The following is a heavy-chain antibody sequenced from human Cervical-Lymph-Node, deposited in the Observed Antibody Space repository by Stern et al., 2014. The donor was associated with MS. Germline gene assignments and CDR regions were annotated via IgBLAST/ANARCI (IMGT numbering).Heavy chain of an antibody. D-gene: IGHD1-26*01. Sequence: VQLEQSGAEVKKPGASVKLSCKASGYTLTIFSVHWVRQAPGQGLEWMGINSPSGITTAYAQNVKGRVTISKDTSQRTVYLQLSSLRSEDTAVYYCASGGEVDGGDVWGQGTTVTVFS. CDR3: ASGGEVDGGDV. V-gene: IGHV1-46*01. CDR1: GYTLTIFS. CDR2: NSPSGITT. J-gene: IGHJ6*02.